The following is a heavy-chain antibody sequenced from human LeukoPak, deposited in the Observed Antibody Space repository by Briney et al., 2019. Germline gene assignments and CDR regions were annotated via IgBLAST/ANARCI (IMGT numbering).Heavy chain of an antibody. CDR3: ARGLFLSGYLDAFDI. CDR2: IYSDGRT. D-gene: IGHD3-22*01. Sequence: GGSLRLSCAASGFSFSSYAMSWVRQAPGKGLEWVSLIYSDGRTYYADSVKGRCTISRDNSKNTLYLQMNSLRVEDTAVYYCARGLFLSGYLDAFDIWGQGTVVTVSS. V-gene: IGHV3-53*01. J-gene: IGHJ3*02. CDR1: GFSFSSYA.